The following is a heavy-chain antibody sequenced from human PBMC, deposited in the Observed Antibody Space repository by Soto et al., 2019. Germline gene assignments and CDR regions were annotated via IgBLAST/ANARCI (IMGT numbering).Heavy chain of an antibody. Sequence: QVQLVESGGGVVQPGRSLRLSCAASGFTFSSYAMHWVRQAPGKGLVWVAVISYDGSNKYYADSVKGRFTISRDISKNTLYLQMNSLRADDTAVYYCARAGGLRLDYWGQGTLVTVSS. CDR2: ISYDGSNK. D-gene: IGHD2-15*01. CDR1: GFTFSSYA. V-gene: IGHV3-30-3*01. J-gene: IGHJ4*02. CDR3: ARAGGLRLDY.